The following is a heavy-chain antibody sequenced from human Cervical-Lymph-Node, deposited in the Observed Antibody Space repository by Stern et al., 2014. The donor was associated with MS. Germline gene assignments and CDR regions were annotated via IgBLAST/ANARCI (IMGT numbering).Heavy chain of an antibody. CDR2: VYYTGTP. D-gene: IGHD3-3*01. Sequence: QLQLQESGPGLVKPSETLSLTCTVSGASVSSGSYYWGWIRQSPGKRLEWIGYVYYTGTPYSNPSLSSRVTISIDTSNHHFFLNLTFVTATDTAVYYCARHDQFLGGMDVWGQGTTVTVSS. J-gene: IGHJ6*02. CDR3: ARHDQFLGGMDV. V-gene: IGHV4-39*01. CDR1: GASVSSGSYY.